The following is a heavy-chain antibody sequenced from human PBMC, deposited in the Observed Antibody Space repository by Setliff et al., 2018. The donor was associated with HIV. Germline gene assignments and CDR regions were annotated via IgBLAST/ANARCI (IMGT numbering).Heavy chain of an antibody. CDR2: IYYSGST. D-gene: IGHD5-18*01. CDR1: GGSISSYY. J-gene: IGHJ3*02. CDR3: ARRGYGYGYPNDAFDI. V-gene: IGHV4-59*08. Sequence: PSETLSLTCTVSGGSISSYYWSWIRQPPGKGLEWIGYIYYSGSTNYNASLQSRVTISVDTSKNQFSLKLSSVTAADTAVYYCARRGYGYGYPNDAFDIWGQGRMVTVSS.